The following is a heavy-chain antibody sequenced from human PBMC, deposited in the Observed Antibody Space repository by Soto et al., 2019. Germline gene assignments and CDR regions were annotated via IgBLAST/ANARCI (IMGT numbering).Heavy chain of an antibody. V-gene: IGHV4-59*01. CDR2: IYYSGST. CDR3: ARGSGSYRGPFDY. J-gene: IGHJ4*02. D-gene: IGHD1-26*01. Sequence: PSETLSLTCTVSGGSISSYYWSWIRQPPGKGLEWIGYIYYSGSTNYNPSLKSRVTISVDTSKNQFSLKLSSVAAADTAVYYCARGSGSYRGPFDYWGQGTLVTVSS. CDR1: GGSISSYY.